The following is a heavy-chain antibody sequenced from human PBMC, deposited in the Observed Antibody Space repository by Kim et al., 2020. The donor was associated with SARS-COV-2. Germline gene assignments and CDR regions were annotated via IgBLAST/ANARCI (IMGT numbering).Heavy chain of an antibody. Sequence: YYADAVKGRFTISRDNSKKTLCLQLNSLRAEDKAVYYCAKIPVTTNQCDYWGQGTLVTVSS. CDR3: AKIPVTTNQCDY. J-gene: IGHJ4*02. D-gene: IGHD4-4*01. V-gene: IGHV3-30*02.